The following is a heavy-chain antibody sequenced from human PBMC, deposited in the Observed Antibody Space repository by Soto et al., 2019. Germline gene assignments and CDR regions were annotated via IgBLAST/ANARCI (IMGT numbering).Heavy chain of an antibody. CDR3: AADTIGSADIFDH. Sequence: SVKGSCKASGVTFISSAMQWVRQARGQRVEWIGWIVVGSGNTNYAQKFQERVTITRDMSTRTAYMELSSLRSEDTAVYYCAADTIGSADIFDHWGQGTLFTVSS. D-gene: IGHD1-1*01. CDR1: GVTFISSA. J-gene: IGHJ4*02. V-gene: IGHV1-58*02. CDR2: IVVGSGNT.